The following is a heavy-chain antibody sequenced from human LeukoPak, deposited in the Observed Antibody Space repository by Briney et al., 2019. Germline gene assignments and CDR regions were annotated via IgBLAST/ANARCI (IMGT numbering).Heavy chain of an antibody. V-gene: IGHV4-61*02. CDR3: AGEGSIYYYDSSGYLGY. CDR1: GDSTSSGPYY. J-gene: IGHJ4*02. D-gene: IGHD3-22*01. Sequence: SETLSLTCTVSGDSTSSGPYYWSWIRQPAGKGLEWIGRIYSGGSTSYNPSLKSRVTISVDTSKNQFSLKLSSVTAADTAIYYCAGEGSIYYYDSSGYLGYWGQGTLVTVSS. CDR2: IYSGGST.